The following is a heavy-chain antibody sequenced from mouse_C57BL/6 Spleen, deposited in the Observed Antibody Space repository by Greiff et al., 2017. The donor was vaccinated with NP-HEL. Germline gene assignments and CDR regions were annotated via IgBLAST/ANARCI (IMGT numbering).Heavy chain of an antibody. CDR3: ARGYYYGSRAVFAY. V-gene: IGHV1-80*01. Sequence: QVQLQQSGAELVKPGASVKISCKASGYAFSSYWMNWVKQRPGKGLEWIGQIYPGDGDTNYNGKFKGKATLTADKSSSTAYMQLSSLTSEDSAVYFCARGYYYGSRAVFAYWGQGTLVTVSA. J-gene: IGHJ3*01. CDR2: IYPGDGDT. CDR1: GYAFSSYW. D-gene: IGHD1-1*01.